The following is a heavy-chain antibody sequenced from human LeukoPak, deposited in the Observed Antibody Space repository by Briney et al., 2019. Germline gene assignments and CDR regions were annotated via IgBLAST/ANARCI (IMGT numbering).Heavy chain of an antibody. Sequence: GRSLRLSCAASGFTFRSYAMHWVRKAPGKGLEWVAVISYDGSNKYYADSVKGRFTISRDNSKNTLYLQMNSLRAEDTAVYYCARDREDDSSGYYYDYWGQGTLVTVSS. CDR1: GFTFRSYA. CDR2: ISYDGSNK. CDR3: ARDREDDSSGYYYDY. D-gene: IGHD3-22*01. J-gene: IGHJ4*02. V-gene: IGHV3-30-3*01.